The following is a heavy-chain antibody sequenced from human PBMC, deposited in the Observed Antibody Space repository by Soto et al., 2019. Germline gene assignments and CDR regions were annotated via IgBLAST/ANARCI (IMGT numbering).Heavy chain of an antibody. V-gene: IGHV1-24*01. Sequence: ASVKVSCKVSGYTLAELSRHWVRLAPGKGLEWMGGFDPEDGETIYAQKFQGRVTMTEDTSTDTAYMELSSPRSEDTAVYYCATDDYSNPLYYYYGMDVWGQGTTVTVSS. CDR2: FDPEDGET. CDR3: ATDDYSNPLYYYYGMDV. CDR1: GYTLAELS. D-gene: IGHD4-4*01. J-gene: IGHJ6*02.